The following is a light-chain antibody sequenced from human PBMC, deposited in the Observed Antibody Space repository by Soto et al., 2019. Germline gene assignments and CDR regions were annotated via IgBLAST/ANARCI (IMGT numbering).Light chain of an antibody. CDR2: EVS. J-gene: IGKJ2*01. CDR3: KQRIKFLN. CDR1: QSLLHGNGRTY. Sequence: DIVMTQTPLSLSVTPGQPASISCKSRQSLLHGNGRTYLFWYLQKPGQPPLVLTYEVSKRFSGGSHGFGGSVSGTDFTLTFRLVKLEDVEVYYGKQRIKFLNLGQRTKLEIK. V-gene: IGKV2D-29*01.